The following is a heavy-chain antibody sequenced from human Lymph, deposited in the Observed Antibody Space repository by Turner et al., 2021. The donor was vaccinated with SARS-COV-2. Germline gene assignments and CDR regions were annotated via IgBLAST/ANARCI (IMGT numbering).Heavy chain of an antibody. J-gene: IGHJ4*02. D-gene: IGHD3-9*01. CDR3: AKDPDWYVLSAVDY. V-gene: IGHV3-23*01. CDR1: GFTFSSYS. Sequence: EVPLLGFGGGCVQPGGFPGLSLAAPGFTFSSYSMTWVRQAAGMGLEWGSGISSSGGNTYYADSVKGRFTISRDNSKNTLYLQMNSLRGEDTAVYYCAKDPDWYVLSAVDYWGQGTLVTVSS. CDR2: ISSSGGNT.